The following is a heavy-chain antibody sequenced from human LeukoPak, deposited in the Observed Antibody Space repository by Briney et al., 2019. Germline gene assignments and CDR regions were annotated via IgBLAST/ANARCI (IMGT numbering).Heavy chain of an antibody. Sequence: SETLSLTCTVSGGSISSYYWSWIRQPPGKGLEWIGYIYYSGSTNYNPSFKSRVTIPVATSKNQLSLKLTSVTAADTAVFYCVASPPYDILRIDPWGQGTLVTVSS. V-gene: IGHV4-59*08. D-gene: IGHD3-9*01. CDR3: VASPPYDILRIDP. CDR1: GGSISSYY. CDR2: IYYSGST. J-gene: IGHJ5*02.